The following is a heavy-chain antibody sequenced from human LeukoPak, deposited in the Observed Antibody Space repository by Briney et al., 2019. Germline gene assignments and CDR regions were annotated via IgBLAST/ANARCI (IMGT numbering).Heavy chain of an antibody. V-gene: IGHV4-59*01. CDR2: IFYSGST. D-gene: IGHD3-22*01. CDR3: ARGAPRVVITTFDY. J-gene: IGHJ4*02. CDR1: GGSISNYY. Sequence: SETLSLTCTLSGGSISNYYWSWIRQPPGKGLEWIGNIFYSGSTNYNPSLKSRVTISLDTSKNQFSLKLTSVSAADTAVYYCARGAPRVVITTFDYWGQGTLVTVSS.